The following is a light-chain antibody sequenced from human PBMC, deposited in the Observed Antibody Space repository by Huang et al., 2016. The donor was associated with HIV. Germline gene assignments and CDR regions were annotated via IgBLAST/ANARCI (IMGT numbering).Light chain of an antibody. J-gene: IGKJ1*01. CDR3: LLDFTYPRT. CDR2: AAS. V-gene: IGKV1-6*02. Sequence: AIQLTQSPSSLSASVGDRVTITCRASQDIKNDLGWYQQKPGKTPKLLISAASTLRSGVQSRFSGSGAGTDFTLTISSLQHEDFATYFCLLDFTYPRTFGQGTRVEI. CDR1: QDIKND.